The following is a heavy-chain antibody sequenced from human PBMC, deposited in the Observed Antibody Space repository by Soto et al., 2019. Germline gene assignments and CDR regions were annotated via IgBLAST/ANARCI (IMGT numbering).Heavy chain of an antibody. D-gene: IGHD3-22*01. J-gene: IGHJ3*02. CDR1: GYSFTSYW. Sequence: GESLKISCKGSGYSFTSYWIGWVRQMPGKGLEWMGIIYPCDSDTRYSPSFQGQVTISADKSISTAYLQWSSLKASDTAMYYCARPYSSGYSLDAFDIWGQGTMVTVSS. CDR3: ARPYSSGYSLDAFDI. CDR2: IYPCDSDT. V-gene: IGHV5-51*01.